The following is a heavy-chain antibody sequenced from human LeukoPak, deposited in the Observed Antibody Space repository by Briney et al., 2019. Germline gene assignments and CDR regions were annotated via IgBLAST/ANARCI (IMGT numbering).Heavy chain of an antibody. Sequence: ASVKVSCKASGYTFTSYGISWVRQAPGQGLEWMGWISAYNGNTNYAQKLQGRVTMTTDTSTSTAYMELRSLRSDDTAVYYCARDFGVVVPAAKGPVKYLFDYWGQGTLVTVSS. J-gene: IGHJ4*02. CDR2: ISAYNGNT. CDR1: GYTFTSYG. CDR3: ARDFGVVVPAAKGPVKYLFDY. V-gene: IGHV1-18*04. D-gene: IGHD2-2*01.